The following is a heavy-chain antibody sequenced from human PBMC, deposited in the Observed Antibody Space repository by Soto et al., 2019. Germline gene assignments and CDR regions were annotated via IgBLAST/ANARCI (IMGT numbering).Heavy chain of an antibody. V-gene: IGHV1-18*01. D-gene: IGHD3-16*01. CDR3: ARMGDVPYYYYGLDV. CDR1: GYSFTRYG. Sequence: QVQLVQSGAEVKKPGASVKVSCKASGYSFTRYGISWVRQAPGQGLEWMGWISGYNANTNYPENLQGRVTMTTDTPTSTAYMEVRNVISDDTAVYYCARMGDVPYYYYGLDVWGQGTTVTVSS. J-gene: IGHJ6*02. CDR2: ISGYNANT.